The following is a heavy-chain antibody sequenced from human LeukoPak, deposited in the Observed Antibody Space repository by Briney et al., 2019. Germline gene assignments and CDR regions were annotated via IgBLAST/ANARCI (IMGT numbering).Heavy chain of an antibody. CDR3: AIVDTAMVTPHPPSYYYYYYYMDV. D-gene: IGHD5-18*01. CDR1: GYTFTSYD. Sequence: ASVTVSCKASGYTFTSYDINWVRQATGQGLEWMGWMNPNSGNTAYAQKFQGRVTITRNTSISTAYMELSSLRSEDTAVYYCAIVDTAMVTPHPPSYYYYYYYMDVWGKGTTVTVSS. CDR2: MNPNSGNT. V-gene: IGHV1-8*03. J-gene: IGHJ6*03.